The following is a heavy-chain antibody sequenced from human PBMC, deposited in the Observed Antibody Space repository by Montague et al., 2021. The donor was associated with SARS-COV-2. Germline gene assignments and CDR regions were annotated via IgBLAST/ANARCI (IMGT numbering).Heavy chain of an antibody. CDR3: AKDSVGNYYYGMDV. Sequence: SLRLSCAASGFTFSSYAMHWVRQAPGKGLEWVAVISYDGSTKYYADSVXGRFTISRDNSKNTLYLQMNSLGAEDTAVYYCAKDSVGNYYYGMDVWGQGTTVTVSS. CDR1: GFTFSSYA. D-gene: IGHD1-26*01. CDR2: ISYDGSTK. J-gene: IGHJ6*02. V-gene: IGHV3-30*18.